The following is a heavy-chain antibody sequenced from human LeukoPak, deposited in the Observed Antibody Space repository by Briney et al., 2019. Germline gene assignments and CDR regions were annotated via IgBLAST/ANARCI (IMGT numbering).Heavy chain of an antibody. J-gene: IGHJ1*01. CDR1: GYTFTGYY. Sequence: ASVKVSCKASGYTFTGYYLHWVRQAPGQGLEWMGWLNPNSGGTNYAQNFQGRFTMTRDTSITTAYMELSRLTSDDTAVYYCARDFWSGYSDSDGYFQHWGQGTLVTVSS. V-gene: IGHV1-2*02. CDR3: ARDFWSGYSDSDGYFQH. D-gene: IGHD1-26*01. CDR2: LNPNSGGT.